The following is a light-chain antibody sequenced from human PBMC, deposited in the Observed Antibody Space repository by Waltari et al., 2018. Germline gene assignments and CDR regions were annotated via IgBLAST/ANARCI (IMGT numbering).Light chain of an antibody. CDR1: HSNIGNNY. Sequence: QSVLTQPPSASGTPGQRVTISCSGGHSNIGNNYVSWYRQFPGTAPKLLIYEDSERPSGVPGRFYGSKAGTSATLDITGLQAGDEADYYCGTWDSSLSGAVFGGGTHLTVL. J-gene: IGLJ7*01. CDR2: EDS. V-gene: IGLV1-51*02. CDR3: GTWDSSLSGAV.